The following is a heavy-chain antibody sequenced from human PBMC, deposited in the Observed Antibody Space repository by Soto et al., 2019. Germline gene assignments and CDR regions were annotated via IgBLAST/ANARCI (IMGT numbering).Heavy chain of an antibody. CDR2: MNPNSGNT. CDR3: AVLSSSSINNYYYGMDV. J-gene: IGHJ6*02. D-gene: IGHD6-13*01. Sequence: ASVKVSCKASGYTFTSYDINWVRQATGQGLEWMGWMNPNSGNTGYAQKFQGRVTMTRNTSISTAYMELSSLRSEDTAVYYCAVLSSSSINNYYYGMDVWGQGTTVTVSS. V-gene: IGHV1-8*01. CDR1: GYTFTSYD.